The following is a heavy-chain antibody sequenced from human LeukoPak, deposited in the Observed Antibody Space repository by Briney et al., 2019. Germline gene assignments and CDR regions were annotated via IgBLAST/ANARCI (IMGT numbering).Heavy chain of an antibody. CDR2: ISSSSSYI. Sequence: GGSLRLSCAASGFTFSSYSMNWVRQAPGKGLEWVSSISSSSSYIYYADSVKGRFTISRDNAKNALYLQMNSLRAEDTAVYYCARDQGYCSGGSCYQTQDWFDPWGQGTLVTVSS. V-gene: IGHV3-21*01. CDR1: GFTFSSYS. D-gene: IGHD2-15*01. J-gene: IGHJ5*02. CDR3: ARDQGYCSGGSCYQTQDWFDP.